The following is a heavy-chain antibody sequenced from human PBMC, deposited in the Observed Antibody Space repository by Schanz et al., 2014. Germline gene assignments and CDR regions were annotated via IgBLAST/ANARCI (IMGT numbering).Heavy chain of an antibody. D-gene: IGHD5-12*01. V-gene: IGHV3-30*02. CDR1: GFTFSSYG. Sequence: QVQLVESGGGVVQPGGSLRLSCAASGFTFSSYGMHWVRQAPGKGLEWVAFVRFDGSERYYADSVKSRFTISRDDSKSTLHLQMNSLRAEDTALYYCAKDVYRGYYSVSSDSWGQGTLVTVSS. CDR2: VRFDGSER. J-gene: IGHJ5*01. CDR3: AKDVYRGYYSVSSDS.